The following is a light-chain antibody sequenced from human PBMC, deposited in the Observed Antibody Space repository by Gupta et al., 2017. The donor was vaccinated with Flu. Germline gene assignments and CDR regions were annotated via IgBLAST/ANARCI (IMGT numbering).Light chain of an antibody. J-gene: IGKJ4*01. V-gene: IGKV3-20*01. CDR1: HAISGNH. Sequence: EIVLTQSPGTLSFSPGERVTLSCRASHAISGNHLAWYQQKPGQAPRLVIYNASTRATGIPDRFSGSESGTDFSLTISRREPEDFAVYYWQQDCTSNTFGGGTKVEIK. CDR2: NAS. CDR3: QQDCTSNT.